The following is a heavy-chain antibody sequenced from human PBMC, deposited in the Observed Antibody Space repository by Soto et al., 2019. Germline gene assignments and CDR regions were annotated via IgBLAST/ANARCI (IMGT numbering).Heavy chain of an antibody. CDR3: ASRDPGTSVDY. Sequence: SETLSLTCAVSVGSFTGNNWVTWVRQPPGQGLEWIGEIYRTGSTNYNPSLKSRVTISLDKSENQFSLKVTSLTAADTAAYYCASRDPGTSVDYWGQGTLVTVSS. J-gene: IGHJ4*02. D-gene: IGHD1-7*01. CDR2: IYRTGST. CDR1: VGSFTGNNW. V-gene: IGHV4-4*02.